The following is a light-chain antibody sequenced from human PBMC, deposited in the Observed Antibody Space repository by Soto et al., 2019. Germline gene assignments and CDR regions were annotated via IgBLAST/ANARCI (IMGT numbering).Light chain of an antibody. V-gene: IGKV3-20*01. CDR1: QSVSSSY. CDR3: QQYGSSPQT. Sequence: IVLTQSPGTLSLSPGERATLSCRASQSVSSSYLAWYQQRHGQAPRLIIYGASSRETGIPDRFSGSGSGTEFTLTISRLEPEDFAVYYCQQYGSSPQTFGQGTKVDI. J-gene: IGKJ1*01. CDR2: GAS.